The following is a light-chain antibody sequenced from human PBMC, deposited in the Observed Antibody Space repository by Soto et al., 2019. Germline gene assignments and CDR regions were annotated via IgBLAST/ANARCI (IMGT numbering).Light chain of an antibody. CDR3: LHYKDWPRWT. V-gene: IGKV3-15*01. CDR1: QSRGSN. CDR2: GAS. Sequence: EIVLTQSPCTLSLSPGERAPLSCKTIQSRGSNFLAWYQQQPGQAPRLLIYGASTTATGIPARFSGSGSGTEFTLTISSLQSEDFAVYYCLHYKDWPRWTFGQGTKVDI. J-gene: IGKJ1*01.